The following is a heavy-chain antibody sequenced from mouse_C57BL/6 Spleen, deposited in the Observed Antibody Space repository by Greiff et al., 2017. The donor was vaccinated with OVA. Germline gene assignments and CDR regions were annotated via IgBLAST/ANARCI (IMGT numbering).Heavy chain of an antibody. J-gene: IGHJ4*01. D-gene: IGHD2-4*01. CDR2: IYPGDGDT. CDR3: AGLDYDEDYYAMDY. V-gene: IGHV1-82*01. CDR1: GYAFSSSC. Sequence: QVQLQQSGPELVKPGASVKISCKASGYAFSSSCMNWVQQRPGKGLEWIGRIYPGDGDTNYNGKFKGKATLTADKSSSTDYIQLSSLTSEDSAVSVGAGLDYDEDYYAMDYWGQGTSVTVSS.